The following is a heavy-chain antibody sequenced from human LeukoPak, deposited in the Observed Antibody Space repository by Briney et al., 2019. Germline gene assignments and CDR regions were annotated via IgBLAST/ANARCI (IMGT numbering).Heavy chain of an antibody. V-gene: IGHV3-74*01. CDR1: GFTFSSYW. Sequence: GGSLRLSCAASGFTFSSYWMHWVRQAPGKGLVWVSRINSNGSGTSYADSVKGRFTISRDNAKNTLYLQMNSLRVEDTAVYYCARVSFLSSGAFDIWGQGTMVTVSS. CDR2: INSNGSGT. J-gene: IGHJ3*02. D-gene: IGHD3-16*02. CDR3: ARVSFLSSGAFDI.